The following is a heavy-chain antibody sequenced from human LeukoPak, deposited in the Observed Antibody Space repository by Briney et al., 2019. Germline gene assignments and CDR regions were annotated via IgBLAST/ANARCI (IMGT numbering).Heavy chain of an antibody. J-gene: IGHJ4*02. D-gene: IGHD3-3*01. CDR2: INPSGGST. CDR1: GYTFTSYY. Sequence: ASVKVSCKASGYTFTSYYMHWVRQAPGQGLEWMGIINPSGGSTSYAQKFQGRVTMTRDMSTSTVYMELSRLRSEDTSVYYCARQGITIFGVVREFDYWGQGTLVTVSS. V-gene: IGHV1-46*01. CDR3: ARQGITIFGVVREFDY.